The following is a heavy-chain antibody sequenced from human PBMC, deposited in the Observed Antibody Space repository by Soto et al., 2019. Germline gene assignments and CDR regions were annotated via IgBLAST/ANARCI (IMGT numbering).Heavy chain of an antibody. CDR3: TTGPEGFLEWLLYDGSMDY. V-gene: IGHV3-15*07. D-gene: IGHD3-3*01. CDR2: IKSKTDGGTT. CDR1: GFTFSNAW. Sequence: EVQLVESGGGLVKPGGSLRLSCAASGFTFSNAWMNWVRQAPGKGLEWVGRIKSKTDGGTTDYAAPVKGRFTISRNDSKNTRYLTMHSRKTEDTAVYYCTTGPEGFLEWLLYDGSMDYWGQGTLVTVSS. J-gene: IGHJ4*02.